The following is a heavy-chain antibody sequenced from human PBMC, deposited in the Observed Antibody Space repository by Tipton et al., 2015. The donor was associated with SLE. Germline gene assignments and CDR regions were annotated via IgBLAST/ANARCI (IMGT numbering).Heavy chain of an antibody. CDR3: AKAPFEKGPYYYYYYMDV. D-gene: IGHD3-9*01. CDR1: AFSITSYW. V-gene: IGHV3-7*03. J-gene: IGHJ6*03. Sequence: SLRLSCSASAFSITSYWMTWVRQAPGKGLEWLANIKEDGSDKNYVDSVKGRLTVSRDNAKNSLYLQMNSLRPEDTALYYCAKAPFEKGPYYYYYYMDVWGRGTTVTVSS. CDR2: IKEDGSDK.